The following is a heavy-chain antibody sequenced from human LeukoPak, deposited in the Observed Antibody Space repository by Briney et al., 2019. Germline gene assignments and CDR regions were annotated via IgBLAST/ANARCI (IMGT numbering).Heavy chain of an antibody. Sequence: GESLKISCKGSGYSFTSYWIGWARQMPGKGLEWMVPIYPCDSYTIFRPSFQGQVTISADKSISTAYLQWSSLQASGTAMYYCARRHCSGDSCYSGAFDIWGQGTMVTVSS. J-gene: IGHJ3*02. V-gene: IGHV5-51*01. CDR2: IYPCDSYT. CDR3: ARRHCSGDSCYSGAFDI. CDR1: GYSFTSYW. D-gene: IGHD2-15*01.